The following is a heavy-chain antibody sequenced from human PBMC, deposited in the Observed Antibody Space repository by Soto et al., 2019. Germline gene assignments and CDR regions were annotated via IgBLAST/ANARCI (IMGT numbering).Heavy chain of an antibody. J-gene: IGHJ6*02. CDR3: ARDASRGTYYYYGMDV. D-gene: IGHD3-16*01. Sequence: QVQLVQSGAEVKKPGASVKVPCKASGYTFTSYYMHWVRQAPGQGLEWMGIINPSGGSTSYAQKFQGRVTMTRDTSTSTVYMELSSLRSEDTAVYYCARDASRGTYYYYGMDVWGQGTTVTVSS. CDR2: INPSGGST. V-gene: IGHV1-46*01. CDR1: GYTFTSYY.